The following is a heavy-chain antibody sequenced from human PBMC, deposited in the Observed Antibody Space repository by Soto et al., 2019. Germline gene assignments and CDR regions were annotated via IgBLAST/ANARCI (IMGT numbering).Heavy chain of an antibody. CDR2: IYYSGST. V-gene: IGHV4-59*01. CDR3: ARGDPLLWFGEKVYYGMDV. Sequence: SETLSLTCTVSGGSISPYYWSWIRQPPGKGLEWIGYIYYSGSTNYNPSLKSRVTISVDTSKNQFSLKLSSVTAADTAVYYCARGDPLLWFGEKVYYGMDVWGQGTTVTVSS. J-gene: IGHJ6*02. CDR1: GGSISPYY. D-gene: IGHD3-10*01.